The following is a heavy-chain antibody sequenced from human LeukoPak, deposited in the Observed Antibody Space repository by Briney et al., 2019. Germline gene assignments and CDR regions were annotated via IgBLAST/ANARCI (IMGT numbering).Heavy chain of an antibody. J-gene: IGHJ4*02. V-gene: IGHV3-23*01. CDR1: GFTFSSYA. CDR2: ISGSGNSP. D-gene: IGHD6-19*01. CDR3: AKDQRAVAGTCFDN. Sequence: TGGSLRLSCAASGFTFSSYAMTWVRQAPGKGLEWVADISGSGNSPSYADSVKGRFTISRDNSNNTLYLQMKTLSAEDTAVYYCAKDQRAVAGTCFDNWGQGTLVTVSS.